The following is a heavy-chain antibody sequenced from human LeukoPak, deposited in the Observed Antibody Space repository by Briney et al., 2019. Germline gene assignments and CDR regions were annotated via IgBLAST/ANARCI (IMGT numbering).Heavy chain of an antibody. Sequence: GGSLRLSCAASGFTFSSYGMHWVRQAPGKGLEWVAFIRYDGSNKYYADSVKGRFTISRDNSKNTLYLQMNSLRAEDTAVYYCAKPFWGGYSLQEIVFDYWGQGTLVTVSS. CDR3: AKPFWGGYSLQEIVFDY. CDR2: IRYDGSNK. D-gene: IGHD5-18*01. J-gene: IGHJ4*02. V-gene: IGHV3-30*02. CDR1: GFTFSSYG.